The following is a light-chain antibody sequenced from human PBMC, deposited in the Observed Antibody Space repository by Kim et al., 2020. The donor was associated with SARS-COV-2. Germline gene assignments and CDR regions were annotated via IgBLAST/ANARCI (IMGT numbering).Light chain of an antibody. V-gene: IGLV2-14*03. J-gene: IGLJ3*02. Sequence: GQAIIISCTETSSDVGGYNYVSWYQQHPGKAPKLIIYDVTKRPSGVSKRFSGTKSDNTASLTISGLQAEDEADYFCNSRTSSYTLVFGGGTQLTVL. CDR3: NSRTSSYTLV. CDR2: DVT. CDR1: SSDVGGYNY.